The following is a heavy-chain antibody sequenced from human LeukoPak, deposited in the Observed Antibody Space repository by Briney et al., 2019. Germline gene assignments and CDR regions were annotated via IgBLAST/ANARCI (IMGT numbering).Heavy chain of an antibody. CDR3: ARALRITGTTGHYYNYYMDV. J-gene: IGHJ6*03. D-gene: IGHD1-20*01. CDR1: GGSFSGYY. V-gene: IGHV4-34*01. Sequence: NPSETLSLTCAVYGGSFSGYYWSWIRQPPGKGLEWIGEINHSGSTNYNPSLKSRVTISVDTSKNQFSLKLSSVTAADTAVYYCARALRITGTTGHYYNYYMDVWGKGTTVTVSS. CDR2: INHSGST.